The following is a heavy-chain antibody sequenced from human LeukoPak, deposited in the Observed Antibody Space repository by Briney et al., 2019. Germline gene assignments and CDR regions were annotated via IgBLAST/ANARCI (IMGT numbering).Heavy chain of an antibody. Sequence: GGSLRLSCAASGFSFSSYGVSWVRQAPGKGLEWVSSISGSGYSIYYADSVKGRFTISRDNSKNTVYLQMNSLRAEDTAVYYCAKDSTSWPTPLDYWGQGTLVTVSS. V-gene: IGHV3-23*01. D-gene: IGHD2-2*01. J-gene: IGHJ4*02. CDR3: AKDSTSWPTPLDY. CDR2: ISGSGYSI. CDR1: GFSFSSYG.